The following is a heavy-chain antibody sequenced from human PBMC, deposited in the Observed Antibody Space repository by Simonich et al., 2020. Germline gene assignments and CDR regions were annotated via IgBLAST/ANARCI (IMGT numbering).Heavy chain of an antibody. J-gene: IGHJ6*03. Sequence: QVQLVQSGAEGKKPGASVKVSCKASGYTFTGYYMHWVRKAPGQGLEWLGWINPKRGGTNYQKKFQGGVTRTRDTSIRTAYMELSRLRSDDTAVYYCARDRAARYYYYYYMDVWGKGTTVTVSS. CDR3: ARDRAARYYYYYYMDV. V-gene: IGHV1-2*02. D-gene: IGHD6-6*01. CDR2: INPKRGGT. CDR1: GYTFTGYY.